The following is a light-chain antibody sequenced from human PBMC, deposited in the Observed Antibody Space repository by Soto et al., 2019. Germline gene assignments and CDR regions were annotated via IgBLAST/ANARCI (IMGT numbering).Light chain of an antibody. V-gene: IGKV1-5*03. CDR2: KAS. J-gene: IGKJ4*01. Sequence: DIQMAQSPSSLSASAGDRVTLTCQASQDISTYLNWHQQIPGRAPKVLIYKASNLESGVPSRFSGSGSGTEFTLTISSLQPDDFATYYCQQYLSYPLTFGGGTKVDIK. CDR1: QDISTY. CDR3: QQYLSYPLT.